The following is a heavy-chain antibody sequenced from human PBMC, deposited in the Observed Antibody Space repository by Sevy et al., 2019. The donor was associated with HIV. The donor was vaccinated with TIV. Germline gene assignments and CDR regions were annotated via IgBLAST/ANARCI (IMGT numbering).Heavy chain of an antibody. D-gene: IGHD2-21*02. Sequence: SETLSLTCTVSGGSISSSSYYWGWIRQPPGKGLEWIGRIYYVGSTYYNPSLKSRVTISVDTSKNQFSLKLNSLTAADTAVYYCARRGGNSVTAKWFDPWGQGTLVTVSS. J-gene: IGHJ5*02. CDR1: GGSISSSSYY. V-gene: IGHV4-39*01. CDR2: IYYVGST. CDR3: ARRGGNSVTAKWFDP.